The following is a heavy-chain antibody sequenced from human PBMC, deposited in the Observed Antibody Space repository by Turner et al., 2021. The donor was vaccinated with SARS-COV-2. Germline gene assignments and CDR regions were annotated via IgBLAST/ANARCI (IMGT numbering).Heavy chain of an antibody. V-gene: IGHV1-2*02. CDR3: ARGPAVFGVVIMGY. J-gene: IGHJ4*02. D-gene: IGHD3-3*01. Sequence: QVQLGQSGAELKKLGASVKASCTSSRYTFTGYYLRWVRQAPGQGLGWMGWINPNSGGTNYAQKVQGRVTMTRDTSISTVYMELSRLRSDDTAVYYCARGPAVFGVVIMGYWGQGTLVTVSS. CDR1: RYTFTGYY. CDR2: INPNSGGT.